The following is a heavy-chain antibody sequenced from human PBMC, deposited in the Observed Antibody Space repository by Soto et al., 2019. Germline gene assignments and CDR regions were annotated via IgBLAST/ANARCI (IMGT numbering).Heavy chain of an antibody. CDR2: IWYDGSNK. J-gene: IGHJ6*02. CDR1: GFTFSSYG. Sequence: QVQLVESGGGVVQPGRSLRLSCAASGFTFSSYGMHWVRQAPGKGLEWVAVIWYDGSNKYYADSVKGRFTISRDNSKNTLYLQRNSLRAEDTAVYYCARDSYSFVNYYYYGMDVWGQGTTVTVSS. CDR3: ARDSYSFVNYYYYGMDV. D-gene: IGHD5-18*01. V-gene: IGHV3-33*01.